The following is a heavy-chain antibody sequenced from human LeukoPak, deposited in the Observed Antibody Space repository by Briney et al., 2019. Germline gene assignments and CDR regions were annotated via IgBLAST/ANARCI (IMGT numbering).Heavy chain of an antibody. CDR3: ARPFGSSSSFDY. J-gene: IGHJ4*02. V-gene: IGHV3-21*01. D-gene: IGHD6-6*01. CDR2: ISSSSSYI. CDR1: GFTFSSYS. Sequence: PGGSLRLSCAASGFTFSSYSMNWVRQAPGKGLEWVSSISSSSSYIYYADSVKGRFTISRDNAKNSLYLQMNSLRAEDTAVYYCARPFGSSSSFDYWGQGTLVTVSS.